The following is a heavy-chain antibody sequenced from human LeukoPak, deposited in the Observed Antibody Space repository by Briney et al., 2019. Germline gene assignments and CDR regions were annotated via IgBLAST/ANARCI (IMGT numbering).Heavy chain of an antibody. Sequence: ASVKVSCKGSGYTLSNHAFSWVRQAPGQGLEWMGWISADNGNTNHAQKFQGRVTITADESTSTAYMELSSLRSEDTAVYYCARGPAADNWFDPWGQGTLVTVSS. CDR1: GYTLSNHA. CDR3: ARGPAADNWFDP. CDR2: ISADNGNT. V-gene: IGHV1-18*04. J-gene: IGHJ5*02. D-gene: IGHD2-2*01.